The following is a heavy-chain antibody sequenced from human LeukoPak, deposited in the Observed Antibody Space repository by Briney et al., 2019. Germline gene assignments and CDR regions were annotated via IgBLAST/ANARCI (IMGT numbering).Heavy chain of an antibody. D-gene: IGHD2-15*01. CDR3: ATKGGLTPNTLAM. CDR1: GYDFTVYY. J-gene: IGHJ3*01. CDR2: MDPKSGDT. Sequence: ASVKVSCKASGYDFTVYYMHWVRQAPGQGLEWMGWMDPKSGDTIYAPKFRGRVSMTADTSIATAYMQLTSLAFDDSAIYYCATKGGLTPNTLAMWGPGTIVTVSS. V-gene: IGHV1-2*02.